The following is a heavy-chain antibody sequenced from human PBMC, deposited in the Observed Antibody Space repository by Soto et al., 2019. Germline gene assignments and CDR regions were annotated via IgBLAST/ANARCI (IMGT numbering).Heavy chain of an antibody. V-gene: IGHV1-3*01. J-gene: IGHJ3*02. CDR3: ARPSLEWVDAFDI. CDR1: GDTFTSYT. CDR2: INSGNGNT. D-gene: IGHD3-3*01. Sequence: QVHLVQSGAEVKKPGASVKVSCKTSGDTFTSYTLHWMRQAPGQTLEWMGWINSGNGNTKYSQKFQGRVTSTRDTSANTAYMHLSSLRSEDTAVYYCARPSLEWVDAFDIWGQGTMVTVSS.